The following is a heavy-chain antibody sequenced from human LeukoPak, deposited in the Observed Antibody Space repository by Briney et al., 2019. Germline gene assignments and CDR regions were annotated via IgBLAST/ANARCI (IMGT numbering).Heavy chain of an antibody. CDR3: ARDFESGELVY. D-gene: IGHD2-21*01. Sequence: GGSLRLSCAASGYTFKNYALSWVREAPGKGLEWVSSISSSSSYIYYADSVKGRFTISRDNAKNSLYLQMNSLRAEDTVVYYCARDFESGELVYWGQGTLVTVSS. V-gene: IGHV3-21*01. CDR1: GYTFKNYA. J-gene: IGHJ4*02. CDR2: ISSSSSYI.